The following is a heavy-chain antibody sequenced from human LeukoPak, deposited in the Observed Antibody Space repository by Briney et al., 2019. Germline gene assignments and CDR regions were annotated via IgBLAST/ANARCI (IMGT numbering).Heavy chain of an antibody. D-gene: IGHD1-26*01. J-gene: IGHJ4*02. Sequence: SETLSLTCTVSGGSIRTGAYYWSWIRQPPGKGLEWIGYIYYSGNTYYSPSLKSRVTISVDTSKNQFSLKLSSVTAADTAVYYCARETVGAIKGGFDYWGQGTLVTVSS. CDR2: IYYSGNT. CDR1: GGSIRTGAYY. V-gene: IGHV4-30-4*01. CDR3: ARETVGAIKGGFDY.